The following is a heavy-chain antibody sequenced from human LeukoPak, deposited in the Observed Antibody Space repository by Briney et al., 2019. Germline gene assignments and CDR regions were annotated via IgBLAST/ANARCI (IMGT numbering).Heavy chain of an antibody. CDR1: GFTFSSYA. CDR2: ISYDGSNK. Sequence: GGSLRLSCAASGFTFSSYAMHWVRQAPGKELEWVAVISYDGSNKYYADSVKGRFTISRDNSKNTLYLQMNSLRAEDTAVYYCARDRGASVVIMDFDYWGQGTLVTVSS. J-gene: IGHJ4*02. D-gene: IGHD4-23*01. V-gene: IGHV3-30-3*01. CDR3: ARDRGASVVIMDFDY.